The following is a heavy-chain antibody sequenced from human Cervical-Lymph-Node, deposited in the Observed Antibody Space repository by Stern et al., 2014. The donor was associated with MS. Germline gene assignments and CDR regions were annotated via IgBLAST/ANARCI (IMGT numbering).Heavy chain of an antibody. V-gene: IGHV1-18*01. CDR1: GDTFINFG. Sequence: VQLVQSGAEVKKPGASVKVSCKGSGDTFINFGITWVRQAPGRGIDWMGWISTYNGNTKYAQKSQGRVTMTTDTSTSTAYMELRSLTSDDTAVYYCARDRDLLMNWFDPWGQGTRVTVSS. D-gene: IGHD1-26*01. J-gene: IGHJ5*02. CDR3: ARDRDLLMNWFDP. CDR2: ISTYNGNT.